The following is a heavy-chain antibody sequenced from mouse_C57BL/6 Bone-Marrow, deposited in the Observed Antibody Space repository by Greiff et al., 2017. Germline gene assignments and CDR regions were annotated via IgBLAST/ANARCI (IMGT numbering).Heavy chain of an antibody. CDR1: GYTFTSYW. CDR2: IDPSDSYT. J-gene: IGHJ4*01. V-gene: IGHV1-69*01. CDR3: AMAVEAAMDY. Sequence: VQLQQPGAELVMPGASVKLSCKASGYTFTSYWMHWVKQRPGQGLEWIGEIDPSDSYTNYNQKFNGKSTLTVDKSSSTAYMQLSSLTSEDSAVYYCAMAVEAAMDYWGQGTSVTVSS.